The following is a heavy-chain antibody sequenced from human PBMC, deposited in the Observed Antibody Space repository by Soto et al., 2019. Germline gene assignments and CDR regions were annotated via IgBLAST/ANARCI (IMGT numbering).Heavy chain of an antibody. Sequence: QVQLQESGPGLVKPSETLSLTCTVSGGSVSSGSYYWSWIRQPPGKGLEWIGYIYYSGSTNYNPSLKSRVTIAVDTSKNQFSLKLSSVTAADTAVYYCARERYSSSWSSRYFDPWGRGTLDTVSS. CDR2: IYYSGST. J-gene: IGHJ2*01. V-gene: IGHV4-61*01. D-gene: IGHD6-13*01. CDR1: GGSVSSGSYY. CDR3: ARERYSSSWSSRYFDP.